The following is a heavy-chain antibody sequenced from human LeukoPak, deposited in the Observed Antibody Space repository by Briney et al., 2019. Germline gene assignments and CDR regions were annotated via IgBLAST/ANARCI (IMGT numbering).Heavy chain of an antibody. CDR2: IYYSGST. D-gene: IGHD4-17*01. V-gene: IGHV4-39*07. CDR1: GGSISSSSYY. CDR3: ARTTVTRLFDY. J-gene: IGHJ4*02. Sequence: SETLSLTCTVSGGSISSSSYYWGWIRQPPGKGLEWIGSIYYSGSTYYNPSLKSRVTISVDTSKNQFSLKLSSVTAADTAVYYCARTTVTRLFDYWGQGTLVTVSS.